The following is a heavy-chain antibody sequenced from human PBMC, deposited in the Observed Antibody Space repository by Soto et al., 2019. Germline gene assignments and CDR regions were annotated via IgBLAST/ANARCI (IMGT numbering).Heavy chain of an antibody. CDR3: ARGVDSWSGYLF. J-gene: IGHJ4*02. CDR2: IHHSGRT. CDR1: GGSFDGYY. Sequence: SETLSLTCALYGGSFDGYYWSWVRQSPGRGLEWIGEIHHSGRTKYNPSLKSRVSLSVDTSTKHFSLRLTSVTAADRGVYYCARGVDSWSGYLFWGQGTPVTVSS. V-gene: IGHV4-34*01. D-gene: IGHD3-3*01.